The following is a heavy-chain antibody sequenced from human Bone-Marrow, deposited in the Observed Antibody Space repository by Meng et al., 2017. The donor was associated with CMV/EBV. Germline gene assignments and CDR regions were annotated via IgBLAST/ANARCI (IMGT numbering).Heavy chain of an antibody. D-gene: IGHD3-22*01. CDR2: IKQDGSEK. Sequence: GGSLRLSCAASGFTFSSYWMSRVRQAPGKGLEWVANIKQDGSEKYYVDSVKGRFTISRDNAKNSLYLQMNSLRAGDTAVYYCARDHRDSSGHYYGMDVWGQGTTVTVSS. CDR3: ARDHRDSSGHYYGMDV. J-gene: IGHJ6*02. V-gene: IGHV3-7*01. CDR1: GFTFSSYW.